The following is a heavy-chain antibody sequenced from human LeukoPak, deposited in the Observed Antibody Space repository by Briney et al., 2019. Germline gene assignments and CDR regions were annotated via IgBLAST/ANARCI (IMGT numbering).Heavy chain of an antibody. CDR2: ISYDGSNK. Sequence: GGSLRLSCAASGFTFSSYAMHWVRQAPGKGLEWVAVISYDGSNKYYADSVKGRFTISRDNSKNTLYLQMNSLRAEDTAVYYCARVHYGTDVWGQGTTVTVSS. J-gene: IGHJ6*02. CDR3: ARVHYGTDV. CDR1: GFTFSSYA. V-gene: IGHV3-30-3*01.